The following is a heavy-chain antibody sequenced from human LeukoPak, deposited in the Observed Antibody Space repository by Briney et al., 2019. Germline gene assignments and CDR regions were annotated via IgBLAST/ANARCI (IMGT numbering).Heavy chain of an antibody. CDR2: ISWDGGST. D-gene: IGHD3-22*01. CDR3: AKDADYYDSSGYFDY. V-gene: IGHV3-43*01. J-gene: IGHJ4*02. Sequence: PGGSLRLSCAASGFTFDDYTMHWVRQAPGKGLEWVSLISWDGGSTYYADSVKGRFTISRDNSKNSLYLQMNSLRTEDTALYYCAKDADYYDSSGYFDYWGQGTLATVSS. CDR1: GFTFDDYT.